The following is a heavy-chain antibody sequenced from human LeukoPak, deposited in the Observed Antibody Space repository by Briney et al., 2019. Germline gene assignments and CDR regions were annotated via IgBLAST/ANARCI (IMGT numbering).Heavy chain of an antibody. CDR3: ASLRDGYTRYDY. D-gene: IGHD5-24*01. Sequence: SETLSLTCTVSGGSISSYYWSWIRQPPGKGLEWIGYIYYSGSTNYNPSLKSRVTISVDTSKTQFSLKLSSVTAADTAVYYCASLRDGYTRYDYWGQGTLVTVSS. J-gene: IGHJ4*02. V-gene: IGHV4-59*01. CDR2: IYYSGST. CDR1: GGSISSYY.